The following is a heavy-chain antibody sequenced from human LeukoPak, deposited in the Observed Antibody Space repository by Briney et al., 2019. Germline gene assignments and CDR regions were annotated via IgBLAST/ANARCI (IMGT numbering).Heavy chain of an antibody. J-gene: IGHJ3*02. CDR1: GGSMSSYY. V-gene: IGHV4-59*01. CDR3: ARDRPYDDSVTDAFDI. CDR2: IYYRGST. Sequence: PSETLSLTCTVSGGSMSSYYWSWIRQPPGKGLEWIGYIYYRGSTNYNPSLKSRVTISLDTSKNQFSLKLRSVTAADTAVYYCARDRPYDDSVTDAFDIWGQGTMVTVSS. D-gene: IGHD3-22*01.